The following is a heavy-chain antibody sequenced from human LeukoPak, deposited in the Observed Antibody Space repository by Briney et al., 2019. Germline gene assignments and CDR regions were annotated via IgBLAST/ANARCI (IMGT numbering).Heavy chain of an antibody. CDR2: IYYSGST. V-gene: IGHV4-39*01. Sequence: SETLSLTCTVSGGSISSSSYYWGWIRQPPGKGLEWIGSIYYSGSTYCNPSLKSRVTISVDTSKNQFSLKLSSVTAADTAVYYCARPRRNYGGNPYFDYWGQGTLVTVSS. CDR3: ARPRRNYGGNPYFDY. D-gene: IGHD4-23*01. J-gene: IGHJ4*02. CDR1: GGSISSSSYY.